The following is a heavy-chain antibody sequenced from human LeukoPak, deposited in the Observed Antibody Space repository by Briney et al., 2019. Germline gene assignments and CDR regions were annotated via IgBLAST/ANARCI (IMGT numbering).Heavy chain of an antibody. J-gene: IGHJ4*02. CDR1: GGSLSGYY. V-gene: IGHV4-34*01. CDR2: INHSGST. Sequence: PSETLSLTCAVYGGSLSGYYWSWIRQPPGKGLEWIGEINHSGSTSYNPSLKSRVTISVDTSKNQFSLKVNSVTAADTAVYYCARRHSSGWFYYWGQGTLVTVSS. CDR3: ARRHSSGWFYY. D-gene: IGHD6-19*01.